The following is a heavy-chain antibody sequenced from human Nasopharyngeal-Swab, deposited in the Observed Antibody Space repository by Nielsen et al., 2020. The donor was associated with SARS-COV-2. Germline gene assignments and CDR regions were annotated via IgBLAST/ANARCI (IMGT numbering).Heavy chain of an antibody. Sequence: SETLSLTCAVYGGSFSSYYWSWIRQPAGKGLEWIGRIYTSGSTNYNPSLKSRVTISVDTSKNQFSLKLSSVTAADTAVYYCAREAYLKPFDYWGQGTLVTVSS. CDR2: IYTSGST. CDR3: AREAYLKPFDY. D-gene: IGHD2-21*01. CDR1: GGSFSSYY. V-gene: IGHV4-4*07. J-gene: IGHJ4*02.